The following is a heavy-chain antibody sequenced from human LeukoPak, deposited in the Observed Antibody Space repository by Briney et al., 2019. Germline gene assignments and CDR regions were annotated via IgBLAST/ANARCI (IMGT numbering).Heavy chain of an antibody. J-gene: IGHJ4*02. CDR2: IYYSGST. CDR3: ARDNILMLGSLDY. D-gene: IGHD2/OR15-2a*01. V-gene: IGHV4-59*01. Sequence: KTSETLSLTCTVSGGSISSYYWSWIRQPPGKGLEWIGYIYYSGSTNYNPSLKSRVTISVDTSKNQFSLKLSSVTAADTAVYYCARDNILMLGSLDYWGQGTLVTVSS. CDR1: GGSISSYY.